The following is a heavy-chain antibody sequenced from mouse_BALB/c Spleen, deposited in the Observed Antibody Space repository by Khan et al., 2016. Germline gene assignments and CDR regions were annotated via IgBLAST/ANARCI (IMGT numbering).Heavy chain of an antibody. D-gene: IGHD2-10*01. Sequence: IQLVQSGAELVKPGASVKLSCTASGFNIKDTYMHWVKQRPEQGLEWIGRIDPANGNTKYDPKFQGKATITADTSSNTAYLQLSSLTSEDTAVYYCARAYYGNYWFAYWGQGTLVTVSA. CDR1: GFNIKDTY. CDR2: IDPANGNT. CDR3: ARAYYGNYWFAY. J-gene: IGHJ3*01. V-gene: IGHV14-3*02.